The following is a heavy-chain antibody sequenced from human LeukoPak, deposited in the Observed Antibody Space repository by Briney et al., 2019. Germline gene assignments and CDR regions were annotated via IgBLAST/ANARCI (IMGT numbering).Heavy chain of an antibody. D-gene: IGHD3-16*01. CDR1: GSTFSSYS. CDR2: ISYDGSNK. J-gene: IGHJ6*04. V-gene: IGHV3-30*04. CDR3: ARGPFGGYQYYYYYYGMDV. Sequence: GGSLRLSCAASGSTFSSYSIHWVRQAPGKGLEWVAVISYDGSNKYYADSVKGRFTISRDNSKNTLYLQMNSLRAEDTAVYYCARGPFGGYQYYYYYYGMDVWGKGTTVTVSS.